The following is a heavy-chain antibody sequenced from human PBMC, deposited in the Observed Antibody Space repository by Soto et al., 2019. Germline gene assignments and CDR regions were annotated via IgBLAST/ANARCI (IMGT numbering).Heavy chain of an antibody. D-gene: IGHD2-2*01. J-gene: IGHJ5*02. Sequence: GGSLRLSCAASGFTFRSFTMNWVRQAPGKGLEWVSTISSNSAYIYYTDALRGRFTISRDNAKNSLHLQMNSLRAEDTAVYYCTIDASRDSCARGWFDPWGPGTLVTVSS. CDR2: ISSNSAYI. CDR3: TIDASRDSCARGWFDP. V-gene: IGHV3-21*01. CDR1: GFTFRSFT.